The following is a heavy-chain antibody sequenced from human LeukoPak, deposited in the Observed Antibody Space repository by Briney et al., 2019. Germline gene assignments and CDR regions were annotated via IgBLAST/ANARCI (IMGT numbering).Heavy chain of an antibody. Sequence: ASVKVSCKASGYTFTSNYIHWVRQAPGQGLEWMGMIFPKDGSTSYAQKFQGRVTVTRDTSTSTAHMELSGLRSEDTAVYYCARDQERFDYWGQGTLLTVSS. V-gene: IGHV1-46*01. D-gene: IGHD1-1*01. J-gene: IGHJ4*02. CDR1: GYTFTSNY. CDR2: IFPKDGST. CDR3: ARDQERFDY.